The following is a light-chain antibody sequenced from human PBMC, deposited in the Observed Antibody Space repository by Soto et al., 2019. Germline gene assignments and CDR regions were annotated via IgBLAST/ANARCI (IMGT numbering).Light chain of an antibody. Sequence: EIVRTQSPATLSVSPGERATLSCRASQSVSSNLAWYHQKPGQAPSILIYGASTRATGIPARFSGSGSGTEFNLTISRLQPDDFATYDCQQYNGDSYTFGQGTKVDIK. V-gene: IGKV3-15*01. CDR1: QSVSSN. CDR2: GAS. CDR3: QQYNGDSYT. J-gene: IGKJ2*01.